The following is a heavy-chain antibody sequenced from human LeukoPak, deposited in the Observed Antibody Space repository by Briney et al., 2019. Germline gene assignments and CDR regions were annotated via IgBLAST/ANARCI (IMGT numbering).Heavy chain of an antibody. J-gene: IGHJ3*02. D-gene: IGHD3-16*01. CDR1: GFSLSTSGVG. CDR3: AHEHILWDAFDI. V-gene: IGHV2-5*01. Sequence: SGPTLAKPTQTLTLTCTFSGFSLSTSGVGVGWIRQPPGKALEWLALIYWNDDKRYSPSLKSRLTITKDTSKNQVVLTMTNMDPVDTATYYCAHEHILWDAFDIWGQGTMVTVSS. CDR2: IYWNDDK.